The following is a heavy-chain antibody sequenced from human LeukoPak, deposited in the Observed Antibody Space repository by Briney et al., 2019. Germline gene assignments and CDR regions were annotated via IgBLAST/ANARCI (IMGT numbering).Heavy chain of an antibody. CDR3: ARGGVVVVAATDY. Sequence: GSVKVSCKASGYTITSYYMHWVRQAPGPGLEWMGIINPSGGSTSYAQKFQGRVTMTRDTYTRTVYMELSSLRSDDTGVYYCARGGVVVVAATDYWGQGTLVSVPS. CDR2: INPSGGST. J-gene: IGHJ4*02. V-gene: IGHV1-46*01. CDR1: GYTITSYY. D-gene: IGHD2-15*01.